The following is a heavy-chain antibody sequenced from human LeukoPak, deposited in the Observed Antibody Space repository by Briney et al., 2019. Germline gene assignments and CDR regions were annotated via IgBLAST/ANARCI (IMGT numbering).Heavy chain of an antibody. V-gene: IGHV4-39*01. Sequence: SETLSLTCTVSGGSISSSTYYWGWIRQPPGKGLEWIGSIYYSESTYYNPSLRSRVTISVDTSKNQFSLRLSSVTAADTAVYYCARSTVAGTRKVDYWGQGTLVTVSS. J-gene: IGHJ4*02. CDR1: GGSISSSTYY. CDR3: ARSTVAGTRKVDY. D-gene: IGHD6-19*01. CDR2: IYYSEST.